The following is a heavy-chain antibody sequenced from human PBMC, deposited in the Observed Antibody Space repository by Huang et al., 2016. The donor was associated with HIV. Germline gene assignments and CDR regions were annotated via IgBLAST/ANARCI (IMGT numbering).Heavy chain of an antibody. Sequence: QVQLVQSGAEVKRPGASGQVSCQASGYSFTGHFIHWVRPAPGQGVGWMGRIDPTSGAIKWASRFQGRVSMTRDKSIGTAYMELSGLRSDDTAVFFCAREAWASGVAHYFDYWGPGTLVTVSS. CDR3: AREAWASGVAHYFDY. J-gene: IGHJ4*02. CDR2: IDPTSGAI. D-gene: IGHD3-10*01. CDR1: GYSFTGHF. V-gene: IGHV1-2*06.